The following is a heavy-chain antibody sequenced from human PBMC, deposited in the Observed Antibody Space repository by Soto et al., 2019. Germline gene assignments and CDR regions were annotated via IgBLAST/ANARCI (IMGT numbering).Heavy chain of an antibody. V-gene: IGHV1-18*01. CDR2: ISTYTGNT. Sequence: QVHLVQSGAEVKKPGASVKVSWRASGYTFTIDDINWVRQAPGQGLEWMGWISTYTGNTNYAQKLQGRVTMTTDTSTSTAYMELRSLRSDDTAVYYCARGYYYGSGRPTPGGMDVWGQGTTVTVSS. CDR1: GYTFTIDD. D-gene: IGHD3-10*01. J-gene: IGHJ6*02. CDR3: ARGYYYGSGRPTPGGMDV.